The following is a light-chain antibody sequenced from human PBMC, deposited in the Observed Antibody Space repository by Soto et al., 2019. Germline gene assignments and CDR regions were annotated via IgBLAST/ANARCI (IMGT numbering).Light chain of an antibody. Sequence: EIVLTQSPGTLSLSPGDRATLSCRASQSLGSTYLAWFQQRPGQAPRLLIFATSTRASGVPDRFTGSRSGAEFTLIIRGLEPEDFAVYYCQQYSGSLPWTFGQGTNVEI. J-gene: IGKJ1*01. V-gene: IGKV3-20*01. CDR3: QQYSGSLPWT. CDR1: QSLGSTY. CDR2: ATS.